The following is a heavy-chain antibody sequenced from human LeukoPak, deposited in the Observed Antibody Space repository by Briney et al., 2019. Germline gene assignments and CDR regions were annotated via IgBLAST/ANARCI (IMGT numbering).Heavy chain of an antibody. J-gene: IGHJ6*02. D-gene: IGHD5-18*01. CDR2: IWYDGSNK. Sequence: GGSLRLSCAASGFTFSSYGMHWGRQAPGKGVGGVAVIWYDGSNKYYADSVKGRFTISRDNSKNTLYLQMNSLRAEDTAVYYCARGGYSYGFSGYYYYGMDVWGQGTTVTVSS. CDR1: GFTFSSYG. V-gene: IGHV3-33*01. CDR3: ARGGYSYGFSGYYYYGMDV.